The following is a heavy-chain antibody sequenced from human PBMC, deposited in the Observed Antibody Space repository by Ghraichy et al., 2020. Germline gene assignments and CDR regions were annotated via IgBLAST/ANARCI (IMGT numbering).Heavy chain of an antibody. V-gene: IGHV4-4*07. CDR3: ARGGHTCTNGVCHQHYYYYYGMDV. Sequence: SETLSLTCTVSGGSISSYYWSWIRQPAGKGLEWIGRIYTSGSTNYNPSLKSRVTMSVDTSKNLFSLKLSSVTGGDTAVYYCARGGHTCTNGVCHQHYYYYYGMDVWGQGTTVTVSS. CDR2: IYTSGST. CDR1: GGSISSYY. J-gene: IGHJ6*02. D-gene: IGHD2-8*01.